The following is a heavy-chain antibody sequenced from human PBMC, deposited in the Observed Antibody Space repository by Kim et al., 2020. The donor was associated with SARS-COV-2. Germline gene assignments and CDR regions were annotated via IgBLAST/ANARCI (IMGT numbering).Heavy chain of an antibody. CDR3: ARGRGFLEWLYPFDY. V-gene: IGHV3-7*03. CDR1: GFTFSRYW. CDR2: IKQDGSEK. D-gene: IGHD3-3*01. J-gene: IGHJ4*02. Sequence: GGSLRLSCAASGFTFSRYWMSWVGQAPGKGLEWVANIKQDGSEKYYMDSVKGRFTISRDNAKNSLYLQMSSLRPEDTAVYHCARGRGFLEWLYPFDYWGRGTPVTVSS.